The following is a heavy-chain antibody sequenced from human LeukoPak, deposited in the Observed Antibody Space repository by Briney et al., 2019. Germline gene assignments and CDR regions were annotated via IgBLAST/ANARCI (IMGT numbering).Heavy chain of an antibody. CDR3: AAGYCSGGSCYSDYYYGMDV. D-gene: IGHD2-15*01. Sequence: SVKVSCKASGFTFTSSAVQWVRQAHGQRLEWIGWIVVGSGNTNYAQKFQERVTITRDMSTSTAYMELSSLRSEDTAVYYCAAGYCSGGSCYSDYYYGMDVWGKGTTVTVSS. V-gene: IGHV1-58*01. J-gene: IGHJ6*04. CDR1: GFTFTSSA. CDR2: IVVGSGNT.